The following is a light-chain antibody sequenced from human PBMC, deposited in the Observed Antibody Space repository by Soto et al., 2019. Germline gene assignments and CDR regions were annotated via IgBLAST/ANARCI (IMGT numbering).Light chain of an antibody. J-gene: IGLJ1*01. CDR1: SSDVGGYDY. Sequence: QSVLTQPPSASGSPGHSVTISCAGTSSDVGGYDYVSWYQQHPGKAPKLIIYEVSKRPSGVPDRFSGPKSGNTASLTVSGLQAEDGADYYCSSYAGSDNYVFGTGTKVTVL. CDR2: EVS. CDR3: SSYAGSDNYV. V-gene: IGLV2-8*01.